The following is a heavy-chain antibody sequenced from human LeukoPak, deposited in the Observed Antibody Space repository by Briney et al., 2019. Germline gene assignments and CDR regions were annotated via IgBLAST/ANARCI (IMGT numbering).Heavy chain of an antibody. D-gene: IGHD3-22*01. CDR2: ISSSSTYM. CDR3: ADGYGHRDAFDI. V-gene: IGHV3-21*01. Sequence: PGGSLRLSCAASGFTFSSFSMNWVRQSPGKGLEWISSISSSSTYMSHAGSVKGRFTISRDNAKNSLYLQMNSLRAEDTAVYYCADGYGHRDAFDIWGQGTMVTVSS. CDR1: GFTFSSFS. J-gene: IGHJ3*02.